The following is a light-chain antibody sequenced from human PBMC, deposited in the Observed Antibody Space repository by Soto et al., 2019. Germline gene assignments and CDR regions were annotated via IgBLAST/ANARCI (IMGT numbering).Light chain of an antibody. Sequence: QSVLTQPPSVSGAPGQRVSISCTGSTSNIGAPYDAHWYQHLPGTAPKLLIYGDNNRPSGVPDRFSGSKSGTSASLAITRLQDEDGADYYSQSYDINLHNYVDGSGNKVTV. CDR1: TSNIGAPYD. CDR3: QSYDINLHNYV. CDR2: GDN. J-gene: IGLJ6*01. V-gene: IGLV1-40*01.